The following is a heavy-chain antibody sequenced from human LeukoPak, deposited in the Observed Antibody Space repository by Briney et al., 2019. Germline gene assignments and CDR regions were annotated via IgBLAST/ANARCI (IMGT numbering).Heavy chain of an antibody. CDR2: IYYSGST. J-gene: IGHJ3*02. CDR1: GGSPSSSSSY. V-gene: IGHV4-39*07. Sequence: PETLSLTCILAGGSPSSSSSYWGWIRHPPGKGLEWIGSIYYSGSTYNNPLLKCRVTISVDTSKNQFSLKLSSVTAADTAVYYCTSHYDSSGYCFVGTFDIWGQGTMVTVSS. CDR3: TSHYDSSGYCFVGTFDI. D-gene: IGHD3-22*01.